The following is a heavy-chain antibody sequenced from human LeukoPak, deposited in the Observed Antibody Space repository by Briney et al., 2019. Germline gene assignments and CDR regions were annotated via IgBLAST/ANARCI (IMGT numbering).Heavy chain of an antibody. J-gene: IGHJ4*02. V-gene: IGHV4-34*01. D-gene: IGHD6-13*01. CDR1: GGSFSGYY. CDR3: AREVTQGSIAAAGIDH. Sequence: TSETLTLTCAVYGGSFSGYYWSWIRQPPGKGLEWVGEINHSGSTNYNPSLKGRVTISVDTYKSQISLNLSSETDADTAVYYCAREVTQGSIAAAGIDHWGQRTLVPVSS. CDR2: INHSGST.